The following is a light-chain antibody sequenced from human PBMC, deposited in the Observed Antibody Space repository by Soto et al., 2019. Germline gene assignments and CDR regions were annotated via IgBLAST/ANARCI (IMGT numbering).Light chain of an antibody. V-gene: IGKV3-20*01. CDR1: QSISSNY. Sequence: EIVLTQSPGTLSLSPGERATLSCRASQSISSNYLAWYQQRPGQAPRLLIFGASYRATGIPDRFSGSGSGTDFTLTISRLEPEDFAVYYCQQYCSSPPEFTFGPGTKVDIK. J-gene: IGKJ3*01. CDR3: QQYCSSPPEFT. CDR2: GAS.